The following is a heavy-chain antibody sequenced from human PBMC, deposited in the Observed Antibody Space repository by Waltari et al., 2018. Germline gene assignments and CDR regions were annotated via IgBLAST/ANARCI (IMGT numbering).Heavy chain of an antibody. J-gene: IGHJ4*02. CDR1: GFTFSSYS. V-gene: IGHV3-21*01. CDR2: ISSSSSYI. CDR3: ARDGQQLAAFDY. Sequence: EVQLVESGGGLVKPGGSLRLSCAASGFTFSSYSMTWVRQAPGKGLEWVSSISSSSSYIYYADSVKGRFTISRDNAKNSLYLQMNSLRAEDTAVYYCARDGQQLAAFDYWGQGTLVTVSS. D-gene: IGHD6-13*01.